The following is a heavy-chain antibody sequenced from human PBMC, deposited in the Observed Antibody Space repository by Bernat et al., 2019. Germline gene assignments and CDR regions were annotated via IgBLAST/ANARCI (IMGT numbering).Heavy chain of an antibody. CDR1: GFTFSSYG. V-gene: IGHV3-30*18. D-gene: IGHD4-17*01. CDR2: ISYDGSNK. Sequence: QVQLVESGGGVVQPGRSLRLSCAASGFTFSSYGMHWVRQAPGKGLEWVAVISYDGSNKYYADSVKGRFTISRDNSKNTLYLQMNSLRAEDTAVYYCAKEGENYGEYVGFEDYWGQGTLVTVSS. CDR3: AKEGENYGEYVGFEDY. J-gene: IGHJ4*02.